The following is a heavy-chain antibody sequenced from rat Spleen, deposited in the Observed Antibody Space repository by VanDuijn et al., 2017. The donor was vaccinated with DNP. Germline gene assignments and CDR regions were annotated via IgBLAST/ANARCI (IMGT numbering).Heavy chain of an antibody. Sequence: EVQLVESGGGLVQPGESLILSCVASGFTVNNDWMTWIRQAPGKGLEWVASISNTGDNTYYSDSVKGRFSISRDNTKSTLYLLMDSLRSEDTATYYCARQGYGSGYGTWFAYWGQGTLVTVSS. CDR3: ARQGYGSGYGTWFAY. V-gene: IGHV5-31*01. J-gene: IGHJ3*01. CDR1: GFTVNNDW. CDR2: ISNTGDNT. D-gene: IGHD4-3*01.